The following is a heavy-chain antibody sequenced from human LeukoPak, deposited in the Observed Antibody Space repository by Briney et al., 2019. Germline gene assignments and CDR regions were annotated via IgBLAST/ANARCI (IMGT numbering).Heavy chain of an antibody. J-gene: IGHJ6*03. CDR2: IYTSGTT. CDR1: GGSISSYY. V-gene: IGHV4-4*07. Sequence: SETLSLTCTVSGGSISSYYWSWIRQPAGKGLEWIGRIYTSGTTDYNPSLRTRVTISVDASRNQFSLNLSSVTAADTAVYYCARWSGSVTARNYYYYMDVWGEGTTVTVSS. D-gene: IGHD6-6*01. CDR3: ARWSGSVTARNYYYYMDV.